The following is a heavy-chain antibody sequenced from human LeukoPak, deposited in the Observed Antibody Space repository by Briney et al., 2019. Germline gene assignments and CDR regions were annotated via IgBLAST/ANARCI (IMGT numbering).Heavy chain of an antibody. V-gene: IGHV3-48*03. CDR1: GFTFSSYE. J-gene: IGHJ4*02. Sequence: GGSLRLSCAASGFTFSSYEMNWVRQAPGKGLEWVSYISSSGSTIYYADSVKGRFTISRDNAKNSLYLQMNSLRAEDTAVYYCARRPPKYYYDSSGYYLPNYFDYWGQGTLVTVSS. CDR3: ARRPPKYYYDSSGYYLPNYFDY. CDR2: ISSSGSTI. D-gene: IGHD3-22*01.